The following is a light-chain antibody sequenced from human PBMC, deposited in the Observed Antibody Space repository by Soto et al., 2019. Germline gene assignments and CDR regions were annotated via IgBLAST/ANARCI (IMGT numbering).Light chain of an antibody. CDR2: LNSDGSH. CDR1: RGHSSYA. V-gene: IGLV4-69*01. CDR3: QTWGTGFRV. Sequence: QSVLTQSPSASASLGASVKLTCTLSRGHSSYAIAWHQQQPEKGPRYLMNLNSDGSHSKGDGIPDRFSGSSSGAERYLTISSLQSEDEADYYCQTWGTGFRVFGGGTKVTVL. J-gene: IGLJ3*02.